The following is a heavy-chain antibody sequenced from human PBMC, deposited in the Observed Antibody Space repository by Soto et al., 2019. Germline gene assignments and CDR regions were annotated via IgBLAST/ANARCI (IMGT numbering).Heavy chain of an antibody. CDR3: ARDHLILTAHDFFYGSDV. CDR1: GFTFSMYS. D-gene: IGHD2-8*02. Sequence: GSLRLSCEVSGFTFSMYSMSWVRQSPGKGLEWVAKIPQDGVDGHYADSVKGRFIISRDNGKNSLHLQLNNLRAEDTAVYYCARDHLILTAHDFFYGSDVWG. CDR2: IPQDGVDG. J-gene: IGHJ6*04. V-gene: IGHV3-7*03.